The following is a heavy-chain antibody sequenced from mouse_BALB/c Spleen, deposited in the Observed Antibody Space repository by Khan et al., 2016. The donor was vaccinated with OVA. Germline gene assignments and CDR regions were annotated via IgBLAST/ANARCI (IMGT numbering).Heavy chain of an antibody. D-gene: IGHD2-1*01. CDR3: AREGYYGNYRAWFAY. Sequence: VQLQQSGPELVKPGASVRISCKASGYTFTDYYINWMKQRPGQGLDWIGWIYPGNVNTKYNEKFKDKATLTADKSSSTAYMQLSSLTSEDSAVDFCAREGYYGNYRAWFAYWGQGTLVTVSA. CDR1: GYTFTDYY. V-gene: IGHV1S56*01. CDR2: IYPGNVNT. J-gene: IGHJ3*01.